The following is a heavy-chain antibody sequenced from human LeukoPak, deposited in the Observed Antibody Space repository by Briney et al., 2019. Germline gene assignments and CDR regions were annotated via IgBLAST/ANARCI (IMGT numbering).Heavy chain of an antibody. J-gene: IGHJ3*02. CDR2: IKQDGSEK. D-gene: IGHD3-16*02. V-gene: IGHV3-7*01. Sequence: PGGSLRLSCAASGFTFSSYWMSWVRQAPGKGLEWVANIKQDGSEKYYVDSVKGRFTISRDNAKNSLYLQMNSLRAEDTAVYYCAREGFMITFGGVIVIRTNAFDIWGQGTMVTVSS. CDR1: GFTFSSYW. CDR3: AREGFMITFGGVIVIRTNAFDI.